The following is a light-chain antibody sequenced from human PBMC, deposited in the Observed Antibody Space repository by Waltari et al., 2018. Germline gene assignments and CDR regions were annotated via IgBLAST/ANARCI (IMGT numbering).Light chain of an antibody. Sequence: QSALTQPASVSGSPGQPITISCTGTSSDVGGYNYVSWYQQHPGKAPKLMIYQVNKRPSGVSNLVSGSKSGNTASLPISGLQAEDDSDYYCCSYSSSSTLYVFGTGTKVTVL. CDR3: CSYSSSSTLYV. CDR2: QVN. CDR1: SSDVGGYNY. V-gene: IGLV2-14*01. J-gene: IGLJ1*01.